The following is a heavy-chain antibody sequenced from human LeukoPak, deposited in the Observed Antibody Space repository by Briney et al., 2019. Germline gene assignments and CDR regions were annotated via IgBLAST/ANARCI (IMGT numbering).Heavy chain of an antibody. D-gene: IGHD2-15*01. Sequence: GGSLRLSCAASGFTFSSYGMTWVRQAPGKGLEWVSSISGSGDSTYYADSVKGRFTISRDNAKNSLYLQMNSLRAEDTAVYYCARGDCSGGSCYLSLTTIDYWGQGTLVTVSS. J-gene: IGHJ4*02. CDR1: GFTFSSYG. CDR3: ARGDCSGGSCYLSLTTIDY. V-gene: IGHV3-23*01. CDR2: ISGSGDST.